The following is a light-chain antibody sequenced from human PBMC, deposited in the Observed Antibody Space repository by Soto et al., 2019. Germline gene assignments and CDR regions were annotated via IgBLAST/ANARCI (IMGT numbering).Light chain of an antibody. CDR1: QGIKND. CDR3: LQDYNYPLT. V-gene: IGKV1-6*01. CDR2: AES. J-gene: IGKJ1*01. Sequence: AIQMTQSPSSLSASVGDRVTITCRASQGIKNDLGWYKQKPGKAPKLLIYAESSLQSGVPSRFSGSGSDTDFTLTISSLQPEDFATYYCLQDYNYPLTFGQGTKVDIK.